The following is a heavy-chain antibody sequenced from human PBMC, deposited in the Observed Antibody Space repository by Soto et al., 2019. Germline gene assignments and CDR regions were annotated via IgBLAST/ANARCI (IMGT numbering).Heavy chain of an antibody. D-gene: IGHD6-13*01. V-gene: IGHV5-51*01. Sequence: GESLKISCKGSGYRFTNYWIGWVRQMPGKGLEWMGIIDPGDSDTRYSPSFQGQVTISVDKSISTAYLQWSSLKASDTAMYYCARLGIAAAGTGAEYYYYGMDVWGQGTTVTVSS. CDR3: ARLGIAAAGTGAEYYYYGMDV. CDR1: GYRFTNYW. CDR2: IDPGDSDT. J-gene: IGHJ6*02.